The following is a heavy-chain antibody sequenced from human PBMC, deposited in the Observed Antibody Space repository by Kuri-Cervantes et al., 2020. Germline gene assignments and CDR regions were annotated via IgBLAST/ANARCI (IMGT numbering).Heavy chain of an antibody. D-gene: IGHD3-22*01. J-gene: IGHJ6*02. Sequence: GESLKISCAASGFTFSSYSMNWVRQAPGKGLEWISNISSSSSTIYYAASVQGRFTISSDNATNTLYLQMSSLSAEDTAVYYCASGFDSRGYYNALTNSGDYYYYGMDVWGQGTTVTVSS. CDR2: ISSSSSTI. CDR1: GFTFSSYS. V-gene: IGHV3-48*01. CDR3: ASGFDSRGYYNALTNSGDYYYYGMDV.